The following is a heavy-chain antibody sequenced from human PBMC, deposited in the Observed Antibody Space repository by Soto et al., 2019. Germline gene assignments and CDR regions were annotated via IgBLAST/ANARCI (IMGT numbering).Heavy chain of an antibody. Sequence: QLQLQESGPGLVKPSETLSLTCTVSGDSISSSSYYWGWIRQPPGKGLEWIGGISYSGSTYYDPSLKSRVTLSVDTSKNQFSLKLSSVTAADTAVYYCARQLIYGDLDYWGQGTLVTVSS. CDR2: ISYSGST. D-gene: IGHD4-17*01. CDR3: ARQLIYGDLDY. V-gene: IGHV4-39*01. J-gene: IGHJ4*02. CDR1: GDSISSSSYY.